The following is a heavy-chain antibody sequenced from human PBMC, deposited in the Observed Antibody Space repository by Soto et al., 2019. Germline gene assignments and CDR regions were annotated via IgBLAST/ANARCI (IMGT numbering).Heavy chain of an antibody. Sequence: QVQLVESGGGVVQPGRSLKLSCEASGFTFSSYGMHWVRQAPGKGLEWVALIWFDGSNKYYTDSVKGRFTISRDNSKKVLYLQMNSLRAEDTAVYYCARDSYYIFDYWGRGTLVTVSS. V-gene: IGHV3-33*01. J-gene: IGHJ4*02. CDR3: ARDSYYIFDY. CDR1: GFTFSSYG. CDR2: IWFDGSNK. D-gene: IGHD4-4*01.